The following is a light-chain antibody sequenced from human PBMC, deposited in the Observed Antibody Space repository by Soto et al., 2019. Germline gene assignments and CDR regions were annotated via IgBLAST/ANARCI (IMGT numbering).Light chain of an antibody. CDR3: QHYGSSLSIT. Sequence: EIVLTQSPGTLSLCPGERATLSCRASQSISSSYLAWYQQKPGQAPRLLIYGASSRASGFPNRFSGSGSGTDFTLTISRLEPEDFAVYYCQHYGSSLSITFGQGTRLEIK. J-gene: IGKJ5*01. V-gene: IGKV3-20*01. CDR2: GAS. CDR1: QSISSSY.